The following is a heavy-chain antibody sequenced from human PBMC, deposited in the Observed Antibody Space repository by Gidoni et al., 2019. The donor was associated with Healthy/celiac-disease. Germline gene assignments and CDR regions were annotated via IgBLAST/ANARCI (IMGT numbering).Heavy chain of an antibody. Sequence: EVQLLESGGGLVQPGGSLRLSCAASGFTFSSYAMSWVRQAPGKGLEWVSAISGSGGSTYYADSVKGRFTISRDNSKNTLYLQMNSLRAEDTAVYYCAKLHGYGDYRLFHPYYFDYWGQGTLVTVSS. V-gene: IGHV3-23*01. J-gene: IGHJ4*02. CDR3: AKLHGYGDYRLFHPYYFDY. D-gene: IGHD4-17*01. CDR1: GFTFSSYA. CDR2: ISGSGGST.